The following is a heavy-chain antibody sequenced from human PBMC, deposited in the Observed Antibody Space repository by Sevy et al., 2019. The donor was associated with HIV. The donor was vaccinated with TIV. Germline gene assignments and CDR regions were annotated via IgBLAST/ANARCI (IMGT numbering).Heavy chain of an antibody. CDR3: ARDLFSGGNAVYGY. Sequence: GGSLRLSCAASGFTFSSYSMNWVRQAPGKGLEWVSSITSRSSYIYYADSVKGRFTISRDNAENSLYLQMNSVRAEDTAVYYCARDLFSGGNAVYGYWGQGTLVTVSS. D-gene: IGHD2-15*01. V-gene: IGHV3-21*01. CDR1: GFTFSSYS. J-gene: IGHJ4*02. CDR2: ITSRSSYI.